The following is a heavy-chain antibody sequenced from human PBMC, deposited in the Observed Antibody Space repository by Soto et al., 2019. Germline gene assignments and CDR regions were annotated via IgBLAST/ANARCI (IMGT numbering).Heavy chain of an antibody. D-gene: IGHD1-26*01. CDR3: ARAQWELDY. Sequence: GGSLRLSCAASGFTFSDYYMSWIRQAPGKGLEWVSLISTTGSFTNYADSLKGRFTISRDNAKNSLYLQINSLRGDDTAVCYCARAQWELDYWGQGTLVTVSS. CDR1: GFTFSDYY. J-gene: IGHJ4*02. V-gene: IGHV3-11*06. CDR2: ISTTGSFT.